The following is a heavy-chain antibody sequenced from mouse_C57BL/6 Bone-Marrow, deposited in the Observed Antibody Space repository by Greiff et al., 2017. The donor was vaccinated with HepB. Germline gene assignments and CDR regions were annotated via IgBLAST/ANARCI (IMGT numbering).Heavy chain of an antibody. CDR1: GYTFTSST. CDR2: INPSSGYT. J-gene: IGHJ3*01. Sequence: QVQLQQSGAELARPGASVKMSCKASGYTFTSSTMHWVKQRPGQGLEWIGYINPSSGYTKYNQKFKDKATMTADKSSSTAYMQLSSLTSEDSADYYGASLYYGNTWFDYWGQGTLVTVSA. CDR3: ASLYYGNTWFDY. D-gene: IGHD2-1*01. V-gene: IGHV1-4*01.